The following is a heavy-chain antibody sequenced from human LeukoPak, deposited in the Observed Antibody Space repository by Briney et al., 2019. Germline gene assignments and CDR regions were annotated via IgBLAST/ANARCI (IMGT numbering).Heavy chain of an antibody. Sequence: GESLKISFKGSGYRFATYWIGWVRPMPGKGLEWMGIIYPGDSDTRYSPSFQGQVTISADKSISTAFLQWSSLKASDTAMYYCARRGYCGGDCYSDYWGQGTLVTVSS. D-gene: IGHD2-21*01. J-gene: IGHJ4*02. CDR1: GYRFATYW. V-gene: IGHV5-51*01. CDR2: IYPGDSDT. CDR3: ARRGYCGGDCYSDY.